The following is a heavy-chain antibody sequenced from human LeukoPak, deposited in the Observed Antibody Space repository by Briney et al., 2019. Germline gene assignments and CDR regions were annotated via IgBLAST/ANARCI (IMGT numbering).Heavy chain of an antibody. CDR2: TYYRSKWYN. J-gene: IGHJ3*02. Sequence: SQTLSLTCAISGDSVSSNSAAWNWIRQSPSRGLEWLGRTYYRSKWYNDYAVSVKSRITINPDTSKNQFSLQLNSVTPEDTAVYYCARDRESALTVTTWSAFDIWGQGTMVTVSS. V-gene: IGHV6-1*01. D-gene: IGHD4-17*01. CDR3: ARDRESALTVTTWSAFDI. CDR1: GDSVSSNSAA.